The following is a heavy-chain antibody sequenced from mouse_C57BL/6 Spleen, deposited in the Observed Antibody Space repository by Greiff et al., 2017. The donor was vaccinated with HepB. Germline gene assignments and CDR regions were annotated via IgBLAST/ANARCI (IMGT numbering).Heavy chain of an antibody. J-gene: IGHJ4*01. Sequence: QVQLKQSGAELAKPGASVKLSCKASGYTFTSYWMHWVKQRPGQGLEWIGYINPSSGYTKYNQKFKDKATLTAAKPSSTAYMQMSSLTYEDAAVYYCARGELSAMDYWGQGTSVTVSS. D-gene: IGHD2-13*01. CDR3: ARGELSAMDY. CDR1: GYTFTSYW. V-gene: IGHV1-7*01. CDR2: INPSSGYT.